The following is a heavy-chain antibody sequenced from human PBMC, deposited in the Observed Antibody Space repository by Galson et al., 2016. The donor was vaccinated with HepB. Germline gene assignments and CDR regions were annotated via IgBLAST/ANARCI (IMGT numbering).Heavy chain of an antibody. V-gene: IGHV4-39*01. CDR1: GGYITSTSYY. D-gene: IGHD4-17*01. Sequence: SETLSLTCSVSGGYITSTSYYWGWIRQPPGKGLEWIGSMFYSGTTYYSPSLKSRVTISVDTSKNQSSLKMRSVTAADTAIYYCARQGGDPPGWFDPWGQGTLVTVSS. CDR2: MFYSGTT. J-gene: IGHJ5*02. CDR3: ARQGGDPPGWFDP.